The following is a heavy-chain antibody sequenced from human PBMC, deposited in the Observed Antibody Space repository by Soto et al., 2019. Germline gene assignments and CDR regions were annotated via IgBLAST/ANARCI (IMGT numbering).Heavy chain of an antibody. CDR1: GGTFSSYT. CDR2: IIPILGIA. CDR3: ARALPGYSYGP. D-gene: IGHD5-18*01. Sequence: QVQLVQSGAEVKKPGSSVKVSCKASGGTFSSYTISWVRQAPGQGLEWMGRIIPILGIANYAQKFQGRVTITADKSTSTAYMELSSMRSEDTAVYYCARALPGYSYGPWGQGTLVTVSS. V-gene: IGHV1-69*02. J-gene: IGHJ4*02.